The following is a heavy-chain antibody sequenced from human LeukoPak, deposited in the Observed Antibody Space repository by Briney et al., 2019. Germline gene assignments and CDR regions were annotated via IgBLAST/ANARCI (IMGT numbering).Heavy chain of an antibody. CDR1: GFTVSSDY. Sequence: GGSLRLSCAASGFTVSSDYMSWVRQAQGKSLECVSIIYSGGATYYADSVKGRFTISRDNSKNTLYLQMNSLRAEDTAVYYCARDRYSTIFGGWGQGTLVTVSS. J-gene: IGHJ4*02. CDR2: IYSGGAT. V-gene: IGHV3-66*02. CDR3: ARDRYSTIFGG. D-gene: IGHD3-3*01.